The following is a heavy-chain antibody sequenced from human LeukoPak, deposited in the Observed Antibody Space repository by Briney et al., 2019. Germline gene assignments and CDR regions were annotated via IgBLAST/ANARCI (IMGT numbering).Heavy chain of an antibody. CDR1: GGSISSYY. V-gene: IGHV4-59*01. J-gene: IGHJ6*02. D-gene: IGHD2-2*01. Sequence: PSETLSLTCTVSGGSISSYYWSWIRQPPGKGLEWIGYIYYSGSTNYNPSLKSRVTISVDTSKNQFSLKLSSVTAADTAVYYCARAIPDDTVVVRRYYGMDVWGQGTTVTVSS. CDR2: IYYSGST. CDR3: ARAIPDDTVVVRRYYGMDV.